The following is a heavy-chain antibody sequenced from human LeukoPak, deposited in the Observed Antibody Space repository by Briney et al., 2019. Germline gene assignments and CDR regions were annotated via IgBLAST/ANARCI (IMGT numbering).Heavy chain of an antibody. CDR1: GYSFTNYW. V-gene: IGHV5-51*01. CDR3: ARQVAATYFSDY. Sequence: GESLKISCKGSGYSFTNYWIGWVRQMPGKGLEWMGIIYPDECDTRYSASFQGQVTISADKSSTIADLQWSSLKASDTDMYYCARQVAATYFSDYWGQGTLVTVSS. D-gene: IGHD1-26*01. J-gene: IGHJ4*02. CDR2: IYPDECDT.